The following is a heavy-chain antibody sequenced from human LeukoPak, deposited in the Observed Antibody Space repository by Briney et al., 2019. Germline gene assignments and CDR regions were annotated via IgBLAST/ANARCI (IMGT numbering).Heavy chain of an antibody. Sequence: SVKVSCKASGGTFSSYAISWVRQAPGQGLEWTGGIIPIFGTANYAQKFQGRVTITADKSTSTAYMELSSLRSEDTAVYYCARDRAAYYYDSSGSLDIWGQGTMVTVSS. CDR1: GGTFSSYA. V-gene: IGHV1-69*06. CDR2: IIPIFGTA. CDR3: ARDRAAYYYDSSGSLDI. J-gene: IGHJ3*02. D-gene: IGHD3-22*01.